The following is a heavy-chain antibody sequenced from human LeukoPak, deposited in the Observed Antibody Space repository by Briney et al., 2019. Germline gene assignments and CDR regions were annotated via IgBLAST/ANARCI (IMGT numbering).Heavy chain of an antibody. CDR2: IYHSGST. CDR1: GYSISSGYY. CDR3: ARGHAGSKDY. J-gene: IGHJ4*02. Sequence: SETLSLTCTVSGYSISSGYYWGWIRQPPGKGLEWIGSIYHSGSTYYNPSLKSRVTISVDTSKNQFSLKLSSVTAADTAVYYCARGHAGSKDYWGQGTLVTVSS. D-gene: IGHD3-10*01. V-gene: IGHV4-38-2*02.